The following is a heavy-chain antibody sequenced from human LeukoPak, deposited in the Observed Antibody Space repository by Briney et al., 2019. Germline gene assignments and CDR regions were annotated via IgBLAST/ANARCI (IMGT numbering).Heavy chain of an antibody. Sequence: PGVSLRLSCAASGFAFSSYAMTWVRQAPGKGLEWISAVSDSGSTIYYVDSVKGRFTISRDNSKNTLYLQMNSLRAEDTAVYYCAKGQHYYVMDVWGQGTTVTVSS. CDR3: AKGQHYYVMDV. CDR2: VSDSGSTI. V-gene: IGHV3-23*01. D-gene: IGHD6-13*01. J-gene: IGHJ6*02. CDR1: GFAFSSYA.